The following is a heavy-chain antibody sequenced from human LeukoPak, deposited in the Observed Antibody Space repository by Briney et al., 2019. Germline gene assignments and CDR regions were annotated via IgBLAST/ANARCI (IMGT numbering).Heavy chain of an antibody. CDR1: GGTFSSYA. V-gene: IGHV1-69*05. Sequence: GASVKVSCKASGGTFSSYAISWVRQAPGQGLEWMGGIIPIFGTANYAQKFQGRVTITTDESTSTAYMELSSLRSEDTAVYYCARRILGRGAYDSSENWFDPWGQGTLVTVSS. CDR3: ARRILGRGAYDSSENWFDP. J-gene: IGHJ5*02. D-gene: IGHD3-22*01. CDR2: IIPIFGTA.